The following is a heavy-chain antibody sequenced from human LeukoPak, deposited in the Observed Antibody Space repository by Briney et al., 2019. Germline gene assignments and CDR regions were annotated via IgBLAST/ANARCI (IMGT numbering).Heavy chain of an antibody. CDR1: GGSISSYY. Sequence: PSETLSLTCTVSGGSISSYYWSWIRQPPGKGLEWSGYIYYSGSTNYNPSLKSRVTISVDTSKNQFSLKLSSVTAADTAVYYCARGSWFGELTRRFDPWGQGALVTVSS. CDR2: IYYSGST. J-gene: IGHJ5*02. D-gene: IGHD3-10*01. V-gene: IGHV4-59*01. CDR3: ARGSWFGELTRRFDP.